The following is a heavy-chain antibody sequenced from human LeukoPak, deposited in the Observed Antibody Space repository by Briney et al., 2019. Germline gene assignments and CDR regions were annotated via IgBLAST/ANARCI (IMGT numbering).Heavy chain of an antibody. CDR3: ARHFCSGGSCYFSWFDP. CDR2: IYPGDSDT. Sequence: GESLKISCKGSGYSFTGYWIGWVRQMPGKGLEWMGIIYPGDSDTRYSPSFQGQVTISADKSISTAYLQWSSLKASDTAMYYCARHFCSGGSCYFSWFDPWGQGTLVTVSS. V-gene: IGHV5-51*01. D-gene: IGHD2-15*01. J-gene: IGHJ5*02. CDR1: GYSFTGYW.